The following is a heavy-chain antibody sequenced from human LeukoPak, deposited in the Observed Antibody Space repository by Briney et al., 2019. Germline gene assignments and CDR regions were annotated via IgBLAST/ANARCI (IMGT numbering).Heavy chain of an antibody. D-gene: IGHD2-15*01. CDR1: GFAFSSNW. J-gene: IGHJ5*02. CDR3: ASYRIGYCSGDTCYADWFDP. V-gene: IGHV3-7*01. CDR2: IKEDGSEK. Sequence: PGGSLRLSCAASGFAFSSNWMSWVRPAPGKGLEWVANIKEDGSEKYYVDSVKGRFTISRDNAKNSLYLQINNLRAEDTAVYYCASYRIGYCSGDTCYADWFDPWGQGTRVTVSS.